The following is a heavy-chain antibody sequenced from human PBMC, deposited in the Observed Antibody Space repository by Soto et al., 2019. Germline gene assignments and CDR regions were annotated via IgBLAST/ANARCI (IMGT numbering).Heavy chain of an antibody. D-gene: IGHD2-15*01. V-gene: IGHV4-4*07. CDR1: GGSISSYY. CDR3: ARDHCSGGSCYSHY. Sequence: QVQLQESGPGLVKPSETLSLTCTVSGGSISSYYWSWIRQPAGKGLEWIGRIYTSGGTNYNPSVRRRVTMSVDTSKNEFSLKLSSVTAADTAVYYCARDHCSGGSCYSHYWGQGTLVTVSS. CDR2: IYTSGGT. J-gene: IGHJ4*02.